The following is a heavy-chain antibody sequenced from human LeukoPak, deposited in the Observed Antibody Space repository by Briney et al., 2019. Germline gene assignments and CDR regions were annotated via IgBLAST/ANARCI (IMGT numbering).Heavy chain of an antibody. CDR3: ARAPRDSSSSNYMRRFDY. D-gene: IGHD3-22*01. J-gene: IGHJ4*02. CDR2: IYHRGST. V-gene: IGHV4-38-2*01. Sequence: PSETLSLTCAVSGYSISSDNYWVWIRQPPGQGLEWTGGIYHRGSTYYNPSLKSRVTMSVDTSKNQFSLKLSSVTAADTAVYYCARAPRDSSSSNYMRRFDYWGQGTLVTVSS. CDR1: GYSISSDNY.